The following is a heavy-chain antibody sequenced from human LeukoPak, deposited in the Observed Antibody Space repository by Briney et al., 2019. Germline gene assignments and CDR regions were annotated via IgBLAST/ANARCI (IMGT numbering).Heavy chain of an antibody. CDR3: ARVPYVSGTFDY. Sequence: GRSLRLSCAASGFTFSSHVIHWVRQAPGKGLEWVAVISHDGSSEYYGDSVKGRFTIFRDKSKNTLYLQMNSLRTEDTAVYYCARVPYVSGTFDYWGQGTLVTVSS. J-gene: IGHJ4*02. CDR2: ISHDGSSE. D-gene: IGHD3-10*01. V-gene: IGHV3-30-3*01. CDR1: GFTFSSHV.